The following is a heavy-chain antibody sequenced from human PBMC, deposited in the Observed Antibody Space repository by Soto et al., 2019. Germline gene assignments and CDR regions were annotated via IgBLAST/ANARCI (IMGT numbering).Heavy chain of an antibody. J-gene: IGHJ4*02. V-gene: IGHV3-30-3*01. D-gene: IGHD1-26*01. CDR1: GFTFSSYA. Sequence: GGSLRLSCAASGFTFSSYAMHWVRQAPGKGLEWVAVISYDGSNKYYADSVKGRFTISRDNSKNTLYLQMNSLRAEDTAVYYCARSRYSGSYCDYWGQGTLVTVSS. CDR2: ISYDGSNK. CDR3: ARSRYSGSYCDY.